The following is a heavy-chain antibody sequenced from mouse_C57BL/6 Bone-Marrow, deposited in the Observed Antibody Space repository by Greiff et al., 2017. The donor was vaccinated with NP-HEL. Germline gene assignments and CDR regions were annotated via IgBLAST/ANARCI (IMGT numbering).Heavy chain of an antibody. CDR3: AVLYGNYGAMDY. CDR2: ISSGGSYT. D-gene: IGHD2-1*01. CDR1: GFTFSSYG. V-gene: IGHV5-6*01. Sequence: VQLKESGGDLVKPGGSLKLSCAASGFTFSSYGMSWVRQTPDKRLEWVATISSGGSYTYYPDSVKGRFTISRDNAKNTLYLQMSSLKSEDTAMYYCAVLYGNYGAMDYWGQGTSVTVSS. J-gene: IGHJ4*01.